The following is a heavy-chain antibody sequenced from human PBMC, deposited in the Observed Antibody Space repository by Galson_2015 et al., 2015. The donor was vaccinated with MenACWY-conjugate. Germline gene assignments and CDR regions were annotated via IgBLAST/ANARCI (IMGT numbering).Heavy chain of an antibody. D-gene: IGHD5-12*01. CDR1: GFSLGAYW. Sequence: SLRLSCAASGFSLGAYWMHWVRHVPGKGLEWVSRGEHDGSETYYADSVKGRFTVSRDNVKNTLYLQMNGLRAEDTAIYYCLRGNSGYGTLDCWGQGPLVPASS. CDR3: LRGNSGYGTLDC. CDR2: GEHDGSET. V-gene: IGHV3-74*01. J-gene: IGHJ4*01.